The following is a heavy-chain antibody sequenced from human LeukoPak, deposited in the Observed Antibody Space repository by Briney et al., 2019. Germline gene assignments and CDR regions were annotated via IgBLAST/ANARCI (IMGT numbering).Heavy chain of an antibody. V-gene: IGHV3-33*06. CDR1: GFTFSSYG. J-gene: IGHJ3*02. D-gene: IGHD3-3*01. CDR2: IWYDGSNK. CDR3: AKVFHDFWSATLQHAFDI. Sequence: GGSLRLSCAASGFTFSSYGMHWVRQAPGKGLEWVAVIWYDGSNKYYADSVKGRFTLSRDNSKNTLYLQLNSLRAEDTAGYYCAKVFHDFWSATLQHAFDIWGQGTMVTVSS.